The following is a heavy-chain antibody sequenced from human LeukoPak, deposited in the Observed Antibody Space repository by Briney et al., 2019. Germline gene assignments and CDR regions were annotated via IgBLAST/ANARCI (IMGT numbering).Heavy chain of an antibody. V-gene: IGHV4-30-4*01. Sequence: SETLSLTCTVSGGSISSGDYYWSWIRQPPGKGLEWIGYIYYSGSTYYNPPLKSRVTISVDTSKNQFSLKLSSVTAADTAVYYCARVWFGELSIDYWGQGTLVTVSS. CDR2: IYYSGST. J-gene: IGHJ4*02. D-gene: IGHD3-10*01. CDR3: ARVWFGELSIDY. CDR1: GGSISSGDYY.